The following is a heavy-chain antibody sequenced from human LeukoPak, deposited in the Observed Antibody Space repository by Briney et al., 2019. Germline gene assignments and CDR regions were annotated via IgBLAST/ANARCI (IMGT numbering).Heavy chain of an antibody. J-gene: IGHJ6*02. CDR1: GFTFSSYA. CDR2: ISGSGGST. V-gene: IGHV3-23*01. D-gene: IGHD2-2*01. CDR3: AKVIAPGYCSSTSCYEPRYYYYGMDV. Sequence: GGSLRLSCAASGFTFSSYAMSWVRQAPGKGLEWVSAISGSGGSTYYADSVKGRFTISRDNSKNTLYLQMNSLGAEDTAVYYCAKVIAPGYCSSTSCYEPRYYYYGMDVWGQGTTVTVSS.